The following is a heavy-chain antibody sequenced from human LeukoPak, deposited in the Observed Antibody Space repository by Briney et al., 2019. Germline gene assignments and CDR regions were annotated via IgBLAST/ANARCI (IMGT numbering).Heavy chain of an antibody. V-gene: IGHV4-4*02. Sequence: PSGTLSLTCAVSGGSISSSNWWSWVRQPPGKGLEWIGYIYYSGSTNYNPSLKSRVTISVDTSKNQFSLKLSSVTAADTAVYYCAREGRRGFHWFDPWGQGTLVTVSS. CDR1: GGSISSSNW. CDR2: IYYSGST. D-gene: IGHD3-10*01. J-gene: IGHJ5*02. CDR3: AREGRRGFHWFDP.